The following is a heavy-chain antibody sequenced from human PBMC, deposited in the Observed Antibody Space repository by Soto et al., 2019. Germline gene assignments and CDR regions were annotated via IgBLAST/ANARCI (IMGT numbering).Heavy chain of an antibody. D-gene: IGHD3-3*01. V-gene: IGHV3-23*01. J-gene: IGHJ3*02. CDR2: ISGSGGST. CDR1: GFTFSSYA. Sequence: PGGSLRLSCAASGFTFSSYAMSWVRQAPGKGLEWVSAISGSGGSTYYADSVKGRFTISRDNSKNTLYLQMNSLRAEDTAVYYCAKEIPEYDFWSGYSPGSAFDIWGQGTMVTVSS. CDR3: AKEIPEYDFWSGYSPGSAFDI.